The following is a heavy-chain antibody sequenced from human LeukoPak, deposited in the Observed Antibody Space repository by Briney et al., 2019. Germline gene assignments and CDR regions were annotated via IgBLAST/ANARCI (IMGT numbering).Heavy chain of an antibody. Sequence: PSETLSLTCTVSGGSISSYYWSWIRQPPGKGLEWIGSIYHSGSTYYNPSLKSRVTISVDTSKNQFSLKLSSVTAADTAVYYCASSGFWSGYNNWFDPWGQGTLVTVSS. V-gene: IGHV4-59*08. CDR2: IYHSGST. J-gene: IGHJ5*02. CDR1: GGSISSYY. CDR3: ASSGFWSGYNNWFDP. D-gene: IGHD3-3*01.